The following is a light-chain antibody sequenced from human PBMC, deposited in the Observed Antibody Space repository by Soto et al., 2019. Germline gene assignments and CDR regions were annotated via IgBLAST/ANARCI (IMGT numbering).Light chain of an antibody. J-gene: IGLJ2*01. V-gene: IGLV2-11*01. Sequence: QSALTQPRSVSGSPGQSVTISCTGTSSDVGAYQYVSWYQQFPGKAPKLILYDVNKRPSGVPHRFSGSKSDNTASLTISGLQAEDEADYYCSSDAGSYTVVFGGGTKLTVL. CDR2: DVN. CDR1: SSDVGAYQY. CDR3: SSDAGSYTVV.